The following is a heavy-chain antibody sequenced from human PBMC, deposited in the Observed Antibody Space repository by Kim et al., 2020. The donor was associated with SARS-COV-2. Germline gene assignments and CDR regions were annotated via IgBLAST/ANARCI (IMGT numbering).Heavy chain of an antibody. CDR2: IIPIFGTA. J-gene: IGHJ6*02. CDR1: GGTFSSYA. D-gene: IGHD5-12*01. Sequence: SVKVSCKASGGTFSSYAISWVRRAPGQGLEWMGGIIPIFGTANYAQKFQGRVTITADESTSTAYMELSSLRSEDTAVYYCARGEKSGYDGDYYYYYGMDVWGQGTTVTVSS. CDR3: ARGEKSGYDGDYYYYYGMDV. V-gene: IGHV1-69*13.